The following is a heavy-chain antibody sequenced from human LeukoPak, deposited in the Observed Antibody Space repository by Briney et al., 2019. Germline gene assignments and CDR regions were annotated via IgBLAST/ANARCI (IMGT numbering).Heavy chain of an antibody. Sequence: ASVKVSCKASGYTFTSYGISWVRQAPGQGLEWMGWISAYNGNTNYAQKFQGRVTMTRDTSISTAYMELSRLRSDDTAVYYCARDSYCSGGSCSPDWFDPWGQGTLVTVSS. CDR3: ARDSYCSGGSCSPDWFDP. D-gene: IGHD2-15*01. CDR1: GYTFTSYG. V-gene: IGHV1-18*01. CDR2: ISAYNGNT. J-gene: IGHJ5*02.